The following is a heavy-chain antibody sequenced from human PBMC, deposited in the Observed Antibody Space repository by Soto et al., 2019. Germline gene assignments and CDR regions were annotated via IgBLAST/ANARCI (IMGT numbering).Heavy chain of an antibody. CDR2: MYPGDSDT. D-gene: IGHD3-3*01. J-gene: IGHJ4*02. Sequence: GESLKISCRGSGYGFNTNWFGWVRQLPGRGLEWVGIMYPGDSDTRYNPSLQGHVTLSVDVTVSTAFLQWRSLETSDTGMYFCARLPRDCNKTSCYYAGHWGQGTQVTVSS. CDR1: GYGFNTNW. CDR3: ARLPRDCNKTSCYYAGH. V-gene: IGHV5-51*01.